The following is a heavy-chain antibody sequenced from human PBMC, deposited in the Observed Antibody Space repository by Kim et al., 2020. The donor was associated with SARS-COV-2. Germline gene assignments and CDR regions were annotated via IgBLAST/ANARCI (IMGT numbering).Heavy chain of an antibody. CDR1: GYTLTELS. CDR2: FDPEDGET. CDR3: ATDSGYCSGGSCYPFFDY. D-gene: IGHD2-15*01. V-gene: IGHV1-24*01. Sequence: ASVKVSCKVSGYTLTELSMHWVRQAPGKGLEWMGGFDPEDGETIYAQKFQGRVTMTEDTSTDTAYMELSSLRSEDTAVYYCATDSGYCSGGSCYPFFDYWGQGTLVTVSS. J-gene: IGHJ4*02.